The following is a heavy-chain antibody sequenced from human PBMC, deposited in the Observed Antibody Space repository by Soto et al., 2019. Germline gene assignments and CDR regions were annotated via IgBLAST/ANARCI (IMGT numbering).Heavy chain of an antibody. Sequence: EVQLVESGGGLVQPGGSLRLSCAASGFTFSTYWMNWVRQAPGKGLEWVANIKEDGSEAYYVDSVKGRFTISRDKAKNSLYLDMNSLRGEDTAVYYCARDWGAPGRGSALGYYYHVGMDVWGQGTTVTVPS. D-gene: IGHD3-16*01. CDR3: ARDWGAPGRGSALGYYYHVGMDV. CDR2: IKEDGSEA. CDR1: GFTFSTYW. V-gene: IGHV3-7*05. J-gene: IGHJ6*02.